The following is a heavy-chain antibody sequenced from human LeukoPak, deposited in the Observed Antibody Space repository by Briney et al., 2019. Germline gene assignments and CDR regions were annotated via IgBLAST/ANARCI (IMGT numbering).Heavy chain of an antibody. CDR1: GYTFTSYD. D-gene: IGHD3-10*01. CDR2: MNPNSGNT. J-gene: IGHJ6*03. Sequence: GASVKVSCKASGYTFTSYDINWVRQATGQGLEWMGWMNPNSGNTGYAQKFQGRVTMTRNTSISTAYMELSSLRSEDTAVYYCARVKRVLWFGHYYYMDVWGKGTTVTISS. V-gene: IGHV1-8*01. CDR3: ARVKRVLWFGHYYYMDV.